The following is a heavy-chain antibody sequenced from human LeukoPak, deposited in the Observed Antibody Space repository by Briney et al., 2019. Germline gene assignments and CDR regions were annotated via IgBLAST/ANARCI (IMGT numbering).Heavy chain of an antibody. CDR2: IYYTGNT. V-gene: IGHV4-39*01. D-gene: IGHD3/OR15-3a*01. Sequence: PSETLSLTCTVSGVAISSSYSYWGWIRQPPGMGLEWIGSIYYTGNTYYNASLKSPVSISIDTSKNQLSLRLTSLTAADTAVYYCARQTGSGLFILPGGQGTLVTVSS. J-gene: IGHJ4*02. CDR1: GVAISSSYSY. CDR3: ARQTGSGLFILP.